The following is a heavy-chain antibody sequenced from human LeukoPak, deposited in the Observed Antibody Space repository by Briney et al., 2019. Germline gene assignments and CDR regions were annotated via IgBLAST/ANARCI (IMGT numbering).Heavy chain of an antibody. J-gene: IGHJ6*03. CDR2: ISGSGGST. CDR1: GFTFSSYA. Sequence: GGSLRLSCAASGFTFSSYAMSWVRQAPGKGLEWVSAISGSGGSTYYADSVKGRFTISRDNAKSSLYLQMNSLRAEDTAVYYCARGYYDILTGYSLYYYYYMDVWGKGTTVTVSS. D-gene: IGHD3-9*01. V-gene: IGHV3-23*01. CDR3: ARGYYDILTGYSLYYYYYMDV.